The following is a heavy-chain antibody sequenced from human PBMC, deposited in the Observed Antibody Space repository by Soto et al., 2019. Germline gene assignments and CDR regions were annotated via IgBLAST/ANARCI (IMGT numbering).Heavy chain of an antibody. J-gene: IGHJ3*02. V-gene: IGHV3-13*01. D-gene: IGHD3-16*02. CDR2: IGTAGDT. CDR3: ARAYMITFGGVIVRDAFDI. CDR1: GFTFSSYD. Sequence: EVQLVESGGGLVQPGGSLRLSCAASGFTFSSYDMHWVRQATGKGLEWVSAIGTAGDTYYPGSVKGRFTISRENAKNSLYLQMNSLRAGDTAVYYCARAYMITFGGVIVRDAFDIWGQGTMVTVSS.